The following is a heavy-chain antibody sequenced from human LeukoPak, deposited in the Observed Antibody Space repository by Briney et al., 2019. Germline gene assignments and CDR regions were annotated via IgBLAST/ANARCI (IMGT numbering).Heavy chain of an antibody. V-gene: IGHV3-30*02. CDR1: GFNLSSYA. D-gene: IGHD1-26*01. CDR2: IRSDASNK. J-gene: IGHJ3*01. CDR3: AKGWGDDAFDV. Sequence: PGGSLRLSCGASGFNLSSYAMHWVRQAPGKGLEWVTFIRSDASNKYSADSVQGRFTISRDNSKNTLYLQMNSLRTEDTAVYYCAKGWGDDAFDVWGQGTMVTVSS.